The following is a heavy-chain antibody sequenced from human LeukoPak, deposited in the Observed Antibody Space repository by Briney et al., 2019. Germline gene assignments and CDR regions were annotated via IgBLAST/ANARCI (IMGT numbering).Heavy chain of an antibody. CDR3: ASEGEFGYGYFY. V-gene: IGHV3-7*01. CDR2: IKQDGSEK. J-gene: IGHJ4*02. D-gene: IGHD5-18*01. CDR1: GFTFSNYW. Sequence: GGSLRLSCAASGFTFSNYWMSWVRQAPGKGLEWVANIKQDGSEKNYVDSVKGRFTISRDNAKNSLYLQMNSLRAEDTAVYYCASEGEFGYGYFYWGQGTLVTVSS.